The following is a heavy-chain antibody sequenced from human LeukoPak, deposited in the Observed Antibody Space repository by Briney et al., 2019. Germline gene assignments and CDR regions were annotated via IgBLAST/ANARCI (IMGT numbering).Heavy chain of an antibody. CDR2: ISSNGGST. J-gene: IGHJ4*02. D-gene: IGHD7-27*01. CDR1: GFTFSSYA. Sequence: GGSLRLSCAASGFTFSSYATHWVRQAPGKGLEYVSAISSNGGSTYYADSVKGRFTISRDNSKNTLYLQMGSLRAEDMAVYYCARESYITGVFDYWGQGTLVTVSS. V-gene: IGHV3-64*02. CDR3: ARESYITGVFDY.